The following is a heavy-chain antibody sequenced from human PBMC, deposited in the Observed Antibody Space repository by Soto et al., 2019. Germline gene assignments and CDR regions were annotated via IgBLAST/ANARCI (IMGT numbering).Heavy chain of an antibody. CDR1: GFTFSSYA. Sequence: GGSLRLSCAASGFTFSSYAMSWVRQAPGKGLEWVSAISGSGGSTYYADSVKGRFTISRDNSKNTLYLQMNSLRAEDTAVYYCAKDRTYYYDSSGYYYAGLFDYWGQGTLVTVSS. V-gene: IGHV3-23*01. CDR2: ISGSGGST. D-gene: IGHD3-22*01. J-gene: IGHJ4*02. CDR3: AKDRTYYYDSSGYYYAGLFDY.